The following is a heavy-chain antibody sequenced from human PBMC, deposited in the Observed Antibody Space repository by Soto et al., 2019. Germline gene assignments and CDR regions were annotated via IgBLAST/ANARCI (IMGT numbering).Heavy chain of an antibody. Sequence: QVQLVQSGAELKRPGASVMVSCKTSGYTFSTYDINWVRQAIGQGLEWMGWINPNSGNTGYAQKFQGRLDMTRDTSXGXVXXXXXXXRXXDSAIYFCAXGWGRWQHEKPGDYWGQGTLVTVSS. J-gene: IGHJ4*02. CDR3: AXGWGRWQHEKPGDY. CDR2: INPNSGNT. D-gene: IGHD3-16*01. V-gene: IGHV1-8*01. CDR1: GYTFSTYD.